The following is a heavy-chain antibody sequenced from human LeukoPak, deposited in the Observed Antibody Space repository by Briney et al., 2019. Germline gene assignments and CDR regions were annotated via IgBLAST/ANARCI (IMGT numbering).Heavy chain of an antibody. CDR2: ISYDGSNK. J-gene: IGHJ4*02. D-gene: IGHD6-13*01. CDR1: GFTCSSYG. Sequence: GGSLRLSCAASGFTCSSYGMHWVRQAPGKGLECVAVISYDGSNKYYTDSVKGRFTISRDNSKNTLYLQMNSLRAEDTAVYYCAKSGIEAAGSLVYFDYWGQGTLVTASS. V-gene: IGHV3-30*18. CDR3: AKSGIEAAGSLVYFDY.